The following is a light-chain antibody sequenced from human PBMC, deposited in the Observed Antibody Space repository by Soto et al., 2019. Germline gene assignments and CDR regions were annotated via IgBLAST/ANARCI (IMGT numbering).Light chain of an antibody. V-gene: IGKV3-20*01. CDR1: QSVSSSY. Sequence: EIVLTQSPGTLSLSPGERATLSCSASQSVSSSYLAWYQQKPGQAPRLRIYGASSRATGIADRFSGSGSGTDFTLSISRLEPEDCAVYYCQQYGSSPPWTFGQGTKGEIK. CDR2: GAS. J-gene: IGKJ1*01. CDR3: QQYGSSPPWT.